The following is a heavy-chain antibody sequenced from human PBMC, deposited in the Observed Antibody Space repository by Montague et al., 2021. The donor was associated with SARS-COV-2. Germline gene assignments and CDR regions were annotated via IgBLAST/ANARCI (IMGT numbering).Heavy chain of an antibody. J-gene: IGHJ3*02. CDR2: ISYDESNK. CDR3: AREGVLDAFDI. D-gene: IGHD4/OR15-4a*01. Sequence: SLRLSCAASGFTFSSYAMHWVRQAPGKGLEWVAVISYDESNKYYADSVKGRFTISRDNSKNTLYLQMNSLRAEDTAVYYCAREGVLDAFDIWGQGTMVTVSS. V-gene: IGHV3-30*04. CDR1: GFTFSSYA.